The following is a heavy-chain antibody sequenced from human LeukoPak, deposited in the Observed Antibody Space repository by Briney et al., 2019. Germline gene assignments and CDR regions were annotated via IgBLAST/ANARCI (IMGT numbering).Heavy chain of an antibody. J-gene: IGHJ5*02. CDR1: GGSISSGSYY. CDR2: IYTSGST. Sequence: PSQTLSLTCTVSGGSISSGSYYWRWIRQPAGKGLEWIGRIYTSGSTNYNPSLKSRVTISVDTSKNQFSLKLSSVTAADTAVYYCARALATTSGSYYVGTGDWFDPWGQGTLVTVSS. CDR3: ARALATTSGSYYVGTGDWFDP. D-gene: IGHD1-26*01. V-gene: IGHV4-61*02.